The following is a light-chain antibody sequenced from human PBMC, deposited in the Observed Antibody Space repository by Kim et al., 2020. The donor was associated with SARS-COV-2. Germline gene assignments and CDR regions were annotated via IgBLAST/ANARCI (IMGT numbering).Light chain of an antibody. V-gene: IGLV1-40*01. CDR1: SSKIGAGYG. CDR3: QSYDRSLSAVV. CDR2: GNI. Sequence: QRVTHSSTGNSSKIGAGYGGQWARHLPRAAPKLLVYGNINRPSGVPDRISGSKSGTSASLAITGLQAEDEADYFCQSYDRSLSAVVFGGGTQLTVL. J-gene: IGLJ2*01.